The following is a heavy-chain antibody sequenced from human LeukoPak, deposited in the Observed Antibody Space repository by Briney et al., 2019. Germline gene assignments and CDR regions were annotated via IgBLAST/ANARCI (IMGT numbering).Heavy chain of an antibody. D-gene: IGHD5-18*01. J-gene: IGHJ3*02. CDR2: IYYSGST. CDR1: GGSISSSSYY. CDR3: ASWGYSYGPDAFDI. Sequence: SETLSLTCTVSGGSISSSSYYWGWIRQPPGKGLEWIGSIYYSGSTYYNPSLKSRVTISADTSKNQFSLKLSSVTAADTAVYYCASWGYSYGPDAFDIWGQGTKVTVSS. V-gene: IGHV4-39*01.